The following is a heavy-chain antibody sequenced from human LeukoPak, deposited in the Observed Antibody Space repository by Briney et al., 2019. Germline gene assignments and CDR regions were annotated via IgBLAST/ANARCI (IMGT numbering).Heavy chain of an antibody. CDR2: INHSGST. J-gene: IGHJ4*02. D-gene: IGHD1-26*01. CDR1: GGSFSGYY. V-gene: IGHV4-34*01. CDR3: ARSRPPRWVDY. Sequence: KPSETLSLTCAVYGGSFSGYYWSWIRQPPGKGLEWIGEINHSGSTNYNPSLKSRVTISVDTSKNQFSLKLGSVTAADTAVYYCARSRPPRWVDYWGQGTLVTVSS.